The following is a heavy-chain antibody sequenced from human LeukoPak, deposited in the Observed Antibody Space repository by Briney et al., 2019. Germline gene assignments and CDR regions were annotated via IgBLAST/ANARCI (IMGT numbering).Heavy chain of an antibody. V-gene: IGHV3-30-3*02. J-gene: IGHJ4*02. Sequence: PGGSLRLSCVGSGFSFGAHAMHWVRQIPGKGLEWVAVISYDGSNEYYADSVKGRFTISRDNSKNTLYLQMNSLRAEDTAVYYCAKVADFCGGDCYSGENFDYWGQGTLVTVSS. CDR1: GFSFGAHA. CDR3: AKVADFCGGDCYSGENFDY. D-gene: IGHD2-21*02. CDR2: ISYDGSNE.